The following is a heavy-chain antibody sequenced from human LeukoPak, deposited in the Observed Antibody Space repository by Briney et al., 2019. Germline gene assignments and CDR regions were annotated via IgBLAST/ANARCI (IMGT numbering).Heavy chain of an antibody. D-gene: IGHD6-19*01. V-gene: IGHV4-39*07. CDR3: ARYVTSNSSGWYWGYYYYYGMDV. CDR2: IYYSGST. CDR1: GGSISSSSYY. J-gene: IGHJ6*02. Sequence: SETLSLTCTVSGGSISSSSYYWGWIRQPPGKGLEWIGSIYYSGSTYYDPSLTSRVTISVDTSKNQFSLKLSSVTAADTAVYYCARYVTSNSSGWYWGYYYYYGMDVWGQGTTVTVSS.